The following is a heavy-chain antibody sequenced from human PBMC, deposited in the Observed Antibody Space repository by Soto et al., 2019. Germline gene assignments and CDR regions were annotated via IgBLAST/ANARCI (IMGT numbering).Heavy chain of an antibody. CDR2: ISSSGGST. J-gene: IGHJ5*02. Sequence: LRLSCAASGCTFSIYAMSGVRQAPGKGLEWVSAISSSGGSTYYADSVKGRFTISRDNSKNTLYLQMNSLRAEDTAVYYCAKDEGPPDYGPNWFDPGGKGTLVTVSS. V-gene: IGHV3-23*01. CDR3: AKDEGPPDYGPNWFDP. CDR1: GCTFSIYA. D-gene: IGHD4-17*01.